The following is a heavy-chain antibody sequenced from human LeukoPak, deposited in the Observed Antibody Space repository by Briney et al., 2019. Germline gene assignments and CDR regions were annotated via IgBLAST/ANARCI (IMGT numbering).Heavy chain of an antibody. CDR2: IYHSGST. J-gene: IGHJ5*02. Sequence: SETLSLTCAVSGGSISSSNWWSWVRQPPGKGLEWIGEIYHSGSTNYNPSLKSRVTISVDTSKNQFSLKLSSVTAADTAVYHCAKNGQTGFSFDPWGQGTLVTVSS. CDR3: AKNGQTGFSFDP. CDR1: GGSISSSNW. D-gene: IGHD3-9*01. V-gene: IGHV4-4*02.